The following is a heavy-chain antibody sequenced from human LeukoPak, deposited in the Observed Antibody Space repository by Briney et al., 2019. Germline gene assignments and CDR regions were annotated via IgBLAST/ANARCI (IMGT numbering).Heavy chain of an antibody. J-gene: IGHJ6*03. V-gene: IGHV4-34*01. CDR3: ARYRSRYDSSGYYYRPYYYYYMDV. D-gene: IGHD3-22*01. CDR1: GGSFSGYY. Sequence: KPSETLSLTCAVYGGSFSGYYWSWIRQPPGKGLEWIGEINHSGSTNYNPSLKSRVTISVDTSKNQFSLKLSSVTAADTAVYYCARYRSRYDSSGYYYRPYYYYYMDVWGKGTTVTISS. CDR2: INHSGST.